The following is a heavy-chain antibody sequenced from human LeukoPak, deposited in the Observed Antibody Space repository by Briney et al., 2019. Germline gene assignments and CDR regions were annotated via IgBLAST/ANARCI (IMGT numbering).Heavy chain of an antibody. J-gene: IGHJ6*02. V-gene: IGHV3-7*01. Sequence: GGSLRLSCAASGFTFSNYWMSWVRQAPGKGLEWVANIKRDGSEKYYVDSVKGRFTISRDNAKNSLYLQMNSLRAEDTAVYYCARDSLYYGTDVWGQGTTVTVSS. CDR2: IKRDGSEK. CDR1: GFTFSNYW. CDR3: ARDSLYYGTDV.